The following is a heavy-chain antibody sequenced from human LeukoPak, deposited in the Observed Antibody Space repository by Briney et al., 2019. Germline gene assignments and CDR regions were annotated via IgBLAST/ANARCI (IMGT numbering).Heavy chain of an antibody. V-gene: IGHV1-69*05. D-gene: IGHD3-9*01. Sequence: SXKVSCKASGGTFISYAISWVRQAPGQGNEWMGRIIPIFGTANYAQKFQGRDTITTDEYTSTEYMELRRLRPEDTAVYYCARAIDYDILTGYYSLTAWGQGTLVTVSS. CDR1: GGTFISYA. J-gene: IGHJ5*02. CDR2: IIPIFGTA. CDR3: ARAIDYDILTGYYSLTA.